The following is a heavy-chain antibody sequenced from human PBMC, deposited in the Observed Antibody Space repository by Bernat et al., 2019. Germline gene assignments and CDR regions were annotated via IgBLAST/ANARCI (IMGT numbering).Heavy chain of an antibody. D-gene: IGHD3-10*01. CDR1: GFTFDDYA. CDR2: ISWNSGSI. CDR3: AKEDGGPIDY. J-gene: IGHJ4*02. V-gene: IGHV3-9*01. Sequence: VQLVESGGGLVQPGRSLRLSCAASGFTFDDYAMHWVRQAPGKGLEWVSGISWNSGSIGYADSVKGRFTISRDNAKNSLYLQMNSLRAEDTALYYCAKEDGGPIDYWGQGTLVTVSS.